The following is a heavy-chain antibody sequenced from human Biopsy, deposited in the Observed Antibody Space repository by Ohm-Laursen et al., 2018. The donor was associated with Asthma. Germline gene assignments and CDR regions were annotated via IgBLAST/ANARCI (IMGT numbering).Heavy chain of an antibody. D-gene: IGHD4-17*01. CDR2: HDHEEGGT. CDR3: ASDFPKDYVRYNFQF. CDR1: GYSITDLS. J-gene: IGHJ4*02. Sequence: ASVKVSCNISGYSITDLSMHWVRQAPGQGLEWMGGHDHEEGGTVNARRFQGRVTMTEDTSTDTAYMELSSLSSDDTAVYYCASDFPKDYVRYNFQFWGQGTLVTVSS. V-gene: IGHV1-24*01.